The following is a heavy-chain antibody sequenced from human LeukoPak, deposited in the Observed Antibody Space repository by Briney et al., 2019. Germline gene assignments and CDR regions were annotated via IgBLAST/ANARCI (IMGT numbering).Heavy chain of an antibody. CDR3: ARVGDLFGAHRVRGLPPDYYYMDV. D-gene: IGHD3-10*01. J-gene: IGHJ6*03. CDR1: GFSFSSYA. V-gene: IGHV4-34*01. CDR2: INHSGST. Sequence: PGGSLRLSCAASGFSFSSYAMNWVRQPPGKGLEWIGEINHSGSTTYNPSLKSRVIIAVDTSKNQFSLKLTSVTAADTAVYYCARVGDLFGAHRVRGLPPDYYYMDVWGKGTTVTVSS.